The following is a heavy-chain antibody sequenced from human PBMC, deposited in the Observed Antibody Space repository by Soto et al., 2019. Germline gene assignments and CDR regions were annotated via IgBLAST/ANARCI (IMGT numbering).Heavy chain of an antibody. CDR1: GFSLSTSGVG. J-gene: IGHJ4*02. V-gene: IGHV2-5*02. CDR3: AHLGAVRGVIDYFDY. CDR2: IYWDDDK. D-gene: IGHD3-10*01. Sequence: QITLKESGPTLVKPTQTLTLTCTFSGFSLSTSGVGVGWIRQPPGKALEWLALIYWDDDKRYSPSLKSRLTXTKXPSXNQVVLTMTNMDPADTATYYCAHLGAVRGVIDYFDYWGQGTLVTVSS.